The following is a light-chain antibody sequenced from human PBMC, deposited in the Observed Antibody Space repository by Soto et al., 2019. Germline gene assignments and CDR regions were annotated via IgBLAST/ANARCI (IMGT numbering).Light chain of an antibody. CDR1: HSISTN. J-gene: IGKJ4*01. CDR3: QQYNSWPT. CDR2: GAS. Sequence: EIIMTQSPATLSVSPGEGATLSCRTSHSISTNLAWYQHKRGQSPRLLVYGASTRATGVPARFSGSGSGAEFPFRHRRLQSEDFAVYYCQQYNSWPTFGGGTKVEIK. V-gene: IGKV3-15*01.